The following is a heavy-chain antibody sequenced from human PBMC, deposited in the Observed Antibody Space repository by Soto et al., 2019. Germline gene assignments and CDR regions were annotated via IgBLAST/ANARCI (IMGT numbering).Heavy chain of an antibody. D-gene: IGHD2-2*01. CDR2: INYTGGT. Sequence: PSETLSLTCEVYGGSFSGYYWSWIRQPPGKGLEWLGEINYTGGTNYNPSLKSRITISVDTSNNQFSLRLNSVTAADTAVHYCARIRYQLPSSVVWFDPWGQGALVTVSS. CDR3: ARIRYQLPSSVVWFDP. CDR1: GGSFSGYY. J-gene: IGHJ5*02. V-gene: IGHV4-34*01.